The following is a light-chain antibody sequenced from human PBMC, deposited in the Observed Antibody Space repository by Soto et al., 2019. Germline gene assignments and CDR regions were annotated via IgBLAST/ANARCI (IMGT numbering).Light chain of an antibody. CDR2: GNS. V-gene: IGLV1-40*01. Sequence: QSVLTQPPSVSGAPGQRVTFSCTGSSANIGAGYDVHWYQQLPGTAPKLLIYGNSNRPSGVPDRFSGSKSGTSASLAITGLQAEDEADYYCQSYDISLSGPYGFXTGTKLTVL. CDR1: SANIGAGYD. CDR3: QSYDISLSGPYG. J-gene: IGLJ1*01.